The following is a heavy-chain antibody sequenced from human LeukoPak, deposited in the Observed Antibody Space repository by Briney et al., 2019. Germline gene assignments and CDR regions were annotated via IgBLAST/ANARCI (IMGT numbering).Heavy chain of an antibody. Sequence: SGGSLRLSCAPSGFTFSDYYMSWIRQAPGKGLEWVSYISSSGNTIYCADSVKGRFTISRDNAKNSLYLQMNSLRAEDTAVYYCARGASSIDYYYYGMDVWGQGTTVTVSS. CDR1: GFTFSDYY. D-gene: IGHD2-2*01. CDR2: ISSSGNTI. J-gene: IGHJ6*02. V-gene: IGHV3-11*01. CDR3: ARGASSIDYYYYGMDV.